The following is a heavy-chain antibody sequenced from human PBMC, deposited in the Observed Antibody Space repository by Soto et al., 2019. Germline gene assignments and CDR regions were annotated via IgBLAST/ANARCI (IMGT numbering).Heavy chain of an antibody. J-gene: IGHJ6*02. V-gene: IGHV4-59*01. CDR1: GASISPYY. Sequence: SETLSLTCTVSGASISPYYWTWIRQPPGKGLEWIGYIFSSGNTNYNPSLKSRVTISVDTSKYQFSLKLSSVTAADTAVYYCAREYYYGSASYRGMAVWRQATTVTVYS. D-gene: IGHD3-10*01. CDR3: AREYYYGSASYRGMAV. CDR2: IFSSGNT.